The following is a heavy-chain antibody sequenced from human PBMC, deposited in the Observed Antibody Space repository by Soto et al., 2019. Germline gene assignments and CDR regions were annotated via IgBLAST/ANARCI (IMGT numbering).Heavy chain of an antibody. CDR2: IIPIFGTA. Sequence: SVKVSCKASGGTFSSYAISWVRQAPGQGLEWMGGIIPIFGTANYAQKFQGRVTITADESTSTAYMELSSLRSEDTAVYYCARGRIAAAGTFDYWGQGTLVTVSS. J-gene: IGHJ4*02. CDR1: GGTFSSYA. D-gene: IGHD6-13*01. V-gene: IGHV1-69*13. CDR3: ARGRIAAAGTFDY.